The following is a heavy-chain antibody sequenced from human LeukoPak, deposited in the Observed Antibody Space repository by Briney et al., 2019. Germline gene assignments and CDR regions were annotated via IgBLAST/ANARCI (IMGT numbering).Heavy chain of an antibody. D-gene: IGHD6-6*01. V-gene: IGHV3-7*01. CDR1: GFTFSSYW. Sequence: GGSLRLSCAASGFTFSSYWMSWVRQAPGKGLEWVANIKQDGSEKYYVDSVKGRFIISRDNAKNSLYLQMNSLRAEDTAVYYCASFEYSSSFDYWGQGTLVTVSS. CDR3: ASFEYSSSFDY. J-gene: IGHJ4*02. CDR2: IKQDGSEK.